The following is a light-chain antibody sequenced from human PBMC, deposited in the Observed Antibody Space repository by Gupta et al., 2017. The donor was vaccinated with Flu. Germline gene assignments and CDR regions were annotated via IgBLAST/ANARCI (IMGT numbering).Light chain of an antibody. CDR1: QSVNRW. V-gene: IGKV1-5*01. CDR2: AAS. Sequence: PSTQAASVEDTVTFTCRASQSVNRWLAWYQHKPGKAPRLLIYAASKLEPGVPSRFSGSGTGTDFTLTITGLQADDFATYYCQQYDTYLHTFGQGTKLQIK. CDR3: QQYDTYLHT. J-gene: IGKJ2*01.